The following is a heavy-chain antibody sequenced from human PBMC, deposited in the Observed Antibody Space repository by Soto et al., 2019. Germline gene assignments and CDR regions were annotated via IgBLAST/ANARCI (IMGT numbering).Heavy chain of an antibody. CDR1: GYTFTSYG. V-gene: IGHV1-18*01. CDR3: ARDFYNWNDADAFDI. Sequence: ASVKVSCKASGYTFTSYGISWVRQAPGQGLEWMGWISAYNGNTNYAQKLQGRVTMTTDTSTSTAYMELRSLRSDDTAVYYCARDFYNWNDADAFDIWGQGTMVTASS. J-gene: IGHJ3*02. CDR2: ISAYNGNT. D-gene: IGHD1-1*01.